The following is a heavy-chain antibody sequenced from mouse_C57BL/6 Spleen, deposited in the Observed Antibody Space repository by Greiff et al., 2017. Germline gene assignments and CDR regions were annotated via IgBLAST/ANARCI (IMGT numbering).Heavy chain of an antibody. D-gene: IGHD1-1*01. CDR2: ISYDGSN. CDR3: ARDRDYYGSSYGAMDY. CDR1: GYSITSGYY. J-gene: IGHJ4*01. Sequence: ESGPGLVKPSQSLSLTCSVTGYSITSGYYWNWIRQFPGNKLEWMGYISYDGSNNYNPSLKNRISITRDTSKNQFFLKLNSATTEDTATYYGARDRDYYGSSYGAMDYWGQGTSVTVSS. V-gene: IGHV3-6*01.